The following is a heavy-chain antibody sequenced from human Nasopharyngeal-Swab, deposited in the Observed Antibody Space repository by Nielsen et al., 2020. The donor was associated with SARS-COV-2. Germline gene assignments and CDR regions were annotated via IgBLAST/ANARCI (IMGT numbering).Heavy chain of an antibody. CDR2: IYYSGST. J-gene: IGHJ6*02. V-gene: IGHV4-59*13. CDR1: GGSFSGYY. D-gene: IGHD6-13*01. CDR3: ARERAAGNYYGMDV. Sequence: SETLSLTCAVYGGSFSGYYWSWIRQPPGKGLEWIGYIYYSGSTNYNPSLKSRVTISVDTSKNQFSLKLSSVTAADTAVYYCARERAAGNYYGMDVWGQGTTVTVSS.